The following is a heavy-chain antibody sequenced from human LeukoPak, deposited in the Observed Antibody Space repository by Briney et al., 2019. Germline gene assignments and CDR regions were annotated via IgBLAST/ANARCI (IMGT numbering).Heavy chain of an antibody. J-gene: IGHJ4*02. CDR3: ARTNVYYYASSDYYPYFDY. V-gene: IGHV1-18*01. D-gene: IGHD3-22*01. CDR2: ISAYNGNT. Sequence: ASVKVSCKVSGYTFTSYGISWVRQAPGQGLEWMGWISAYNGNTNYAQKLQDRVTMTTDTSTSTAYMELRSLRSDDTAVYYCARTNVYYYASSDYYPYFDYWAQGTLVTVSS. CDR1: GYTFTSYG.